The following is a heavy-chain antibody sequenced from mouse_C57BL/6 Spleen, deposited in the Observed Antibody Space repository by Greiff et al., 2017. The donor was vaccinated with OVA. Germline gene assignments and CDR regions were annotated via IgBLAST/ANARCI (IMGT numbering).Heavy chain of an antibody. CDR1: GFTFSNYW. D-gene: IGHD2-10*01. V-gene: IGHV6-3*01. CDR3: RDGVLLRGY. Sequence: EVKLVESGGGLVQPGGSMKLSCVASGFTFSNYWMNWVRQSPEKGLEWVAQIRLKSDNYSTHYAVSVKGMFTISRDDTKSSVYLQMNNLRAEDTGIYCCRDGVLLRGYWGQGTTLTVSS. J-gene: IGHJ2*01. CDR2: IRLKSDNYST.